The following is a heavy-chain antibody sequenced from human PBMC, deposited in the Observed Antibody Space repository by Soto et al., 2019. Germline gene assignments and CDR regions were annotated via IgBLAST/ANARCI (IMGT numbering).Heavy chain of an antibody. V-gene: IGHV3-23*01. CDR3: AKDWYYYGSGSYYPYNWFDP. CDR1: GFTLSSYV. J-gene: IGHJ5*02. D-gene: IGHD3-10*01. CDR2: ITDSGGST. Sequence: GGSLRLSCAASGFTLSSYVMSWVRQAPGKGPEWVSSITDSGGSTYYADSVKGRFTISRDNSKNTLYLQMNSLRAEDTAVYYCAKDWYYYGSGSYYPYNWFDPWGQGTLVTVSS.